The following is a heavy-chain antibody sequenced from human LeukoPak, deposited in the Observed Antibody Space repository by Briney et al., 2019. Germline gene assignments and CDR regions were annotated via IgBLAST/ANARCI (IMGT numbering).Heavy chain of an antibody. CDR2: IRSKAYGGTT. CDR3: TRAACYDFWSGYYF. V-gene: IGHV3-49*04. J-gene: IGHJ4*02. D-gene: IGHD3-3*01. CDR1: GFTFGDYA. Sequence: GGSLRLSCTASGFTFGDYAMSWVRQAAGKGLEWVGSIRSKAYGGTTEHAASVKGRFTISRDDSKSIAYLQMNSLKTEDTAVYYCTRAACYDFWSGYYFWGQGTLVTVSS.